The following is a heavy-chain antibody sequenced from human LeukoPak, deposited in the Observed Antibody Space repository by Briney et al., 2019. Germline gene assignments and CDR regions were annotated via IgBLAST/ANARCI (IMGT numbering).Heavy chain of an antibody. CDR1: GFTFSSYA. Sequence: GGSLRLSCAASGFTFSSYAMSWVRQAPGKGLEWVSAISGSGGSTYYADSVKGRFTISRDNSKNTLYLQMNSLRAEDTAVYYCARGPRYYYGMDVWGQGTTVTVSS. CDR3: ARGPRYYYGMDV. CDR2: ISGSGGST. J-gene: IGHJ6*02. V-gene: IGHV3-23*01.